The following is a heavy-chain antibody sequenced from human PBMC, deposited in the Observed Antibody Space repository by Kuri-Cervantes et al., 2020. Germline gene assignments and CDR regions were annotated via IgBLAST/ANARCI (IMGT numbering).Heavy chain of an antibody. J-gene: IGHJ6*02. V-gene: IGHV2-5*01. CDR2: IYWNDDK. Sequence: SGPTLVKPTQTLTLTCTFSGFSLSTSGVGVGWIRQPPGKALEWLALIYWNDDKRYSPPLKSRLTITKNTSKNQVVLTMTNMDPVDTATYYCARIRGSSSSHYGMDVWGQGTTVTVSS. CDR1: GFSLSTSGVG. D-gene: IGHD6-6*01. CDR3: ARIRGSSSSHYGMDV.